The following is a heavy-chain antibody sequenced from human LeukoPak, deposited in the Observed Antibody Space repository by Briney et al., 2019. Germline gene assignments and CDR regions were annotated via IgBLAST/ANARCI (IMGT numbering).Heavy chain of an antibody. D-gene: IGHD3-3*01. J-gene: IGHJ4*02. CDR2: ISYDGSNK. CDR1: GFTFSSYA. V-gene: IGHV3-30-3*01. Sequence: GRSLRLSCAASGFTFSSYAMHWVRQAPGKGLEWVAVISYDGSNKYYADSVKGRFTISRDNSKNTLYLQMNSLRAEDTAVYYCANSAYDFWSGYPLPDYWGQGTLVTVSS. CDR3: ANSAYDFWSGYPLPDY.